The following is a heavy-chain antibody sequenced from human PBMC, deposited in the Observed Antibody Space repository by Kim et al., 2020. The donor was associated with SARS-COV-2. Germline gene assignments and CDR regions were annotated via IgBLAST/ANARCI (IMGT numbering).Heavy chain of an antibody. D-gene: IGHD1-26*01. CDR3: AKDRLASGRWGYDY. V-gene: IGHV3-23*01. CDR2: ISGSSGGT. Sequence: GGSLRLSCAASGFTFSTNSMSWVRQVPGTGLQLVATISGSSGGTFYADPVKGRFTISRDNSKNTLYLQMNSMRVEDTALYHCAKDRLASGRWGYDYWGQGSLVTVSS. CDR1: GFTFSTNS. J-gene: IGHJ4*02.